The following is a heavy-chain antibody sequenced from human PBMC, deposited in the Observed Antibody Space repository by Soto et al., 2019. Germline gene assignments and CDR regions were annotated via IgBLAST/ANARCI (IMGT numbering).Heavy chain of an antibody. CDR3: ARETYGDYVGYFDP. CDR2: IYYSGGT. Sequence: SETLSLTCTVSGGSISSSSYYWGWIRQPPGKGLEWIGSIYYSGGTYDNPSFKSRVTMSVDTPKNQFSLKLSSVTAADTAVYYCARETYGDYVGYFDPWGQGIQVTVSS. V-gene: IGHV4-39*01. D-gene: IGHD4-17*01. CDR1: GGSISSSSYY. J-gene: IGHJ5*02.